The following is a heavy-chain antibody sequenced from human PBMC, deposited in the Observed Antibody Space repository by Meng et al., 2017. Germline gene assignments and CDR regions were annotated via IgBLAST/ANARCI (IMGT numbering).Heavy chain of an antibody. D-gene: IGHD5-18*01. V-gene: IGHV3-13*03. CDR1: GFTFSSYD. CDR2: IGTAGDT. Sequence: GESLKISCAACGFTFSSYDMHWVRQATGKGLEWVSAIGTAGDTYYPGSVKGQFTISRENAKNSLYLQMNSLRAEDTAVYYCVLDTAIGGTDYWGQGTLVTVSS. CDR3: VLDTAIGGTDY. J-gene: IGHJ4*02.